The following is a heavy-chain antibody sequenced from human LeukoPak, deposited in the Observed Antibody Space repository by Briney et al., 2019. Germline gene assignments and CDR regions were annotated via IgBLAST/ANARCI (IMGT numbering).Heavy chain of an antibody. CDR2: ISGSAHTT. V-gene: IGHV3-23*01. J-gene: IGHJ4*02. CDR1: GFTFSNAW. Sequence: GGSLRLSCAASGFTFSNAWMSWVRQAPGKGLEWVSGISGSAHTTYSADSVKGRFTISRDNSKNTLFLQMNSLRADDTAVYYCAKDTPRPPSYWGQGTLVTVSS. CDR3: AKDTPRPPSY.